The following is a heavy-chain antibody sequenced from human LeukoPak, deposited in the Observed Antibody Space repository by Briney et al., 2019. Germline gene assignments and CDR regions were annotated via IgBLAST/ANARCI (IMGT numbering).Heavy chain of an antibody. CDR1: GGSISSSTYY. CDR3: AREVTSPKYGDFVFDY. CDR2: IYYSGST. Sequence: SETLSLTCTVSGGSISSSTYYWGWIRQPPGKGLEWIGSIYYSGSTYYNPSLKSRVSVSVDTSNNQFFLKLTSVTAADTAVYYCAREVTSPKYGDFVFDYWGQGTLVTASS. D-gene: IGHD4-17*01. J-gene: IGHJ4*02. V-gene: IGHV4-39*07.